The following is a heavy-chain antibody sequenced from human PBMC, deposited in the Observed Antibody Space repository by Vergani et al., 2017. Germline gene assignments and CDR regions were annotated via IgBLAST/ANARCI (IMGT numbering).Heavy chain of an antibody. CDR2: IIPIFGTA. CDR1: GGTFSSYA. CDR3: ARKLATFDY. D-gene: IGHD1-7*01. J-gene: IGHJ4*02. Sequence: QVQLVQSGAEVKKPGSSVKVSCKASGGTFSSYAISWVRQATGQGLEWMGGIIPIFGTANYALKFQGRVTLTADESTRTAYMELSSQRSEDTAVYYCARKLATFDYWGQGTLVTVSS. V-gene: IGHV1-69*01.